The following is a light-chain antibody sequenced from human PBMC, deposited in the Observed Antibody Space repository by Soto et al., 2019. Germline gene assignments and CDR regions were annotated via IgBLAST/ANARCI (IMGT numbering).Light chain of an antibody. Sequence: QSALTQPASVSGFPGQSSTISCTGTSSDVGGYKYVSWYQQHPGEAPKLMIYDVSNRPSGVSNRFSGSKSGNTASLTISGLQAEDEADYYCSSYTSSSTRVFGNGTKVTVL. CDR2: DVS. CDR3: SSYTSSSTRV. V-gene: IGLV2-14*01. J-gene: IGLJ1*01. CDR1: SSDVGGYKY.